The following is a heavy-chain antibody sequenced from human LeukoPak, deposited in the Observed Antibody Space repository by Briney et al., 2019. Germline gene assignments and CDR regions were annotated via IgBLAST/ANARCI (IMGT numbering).Heavy chain of an antibody. V-gene: IGHV1-2*02. CDR3: ARDHCSGGSCYEFDY. CDR1: GYTFTGYY. D-gene: IGHD2-15*01. J-gene: IGHJ4*02. Sequence: ASVKVSCKASGYTFTGYYMHWVRQAPGQGLEWMGWINPNSGGTSYAQKFQGRVTMTRDTSISTAYMELSRLRSDDTAVYYCARDHCSGGSCYEFDYWGQGTLVTVSS. CDR2: INPNSGGT.